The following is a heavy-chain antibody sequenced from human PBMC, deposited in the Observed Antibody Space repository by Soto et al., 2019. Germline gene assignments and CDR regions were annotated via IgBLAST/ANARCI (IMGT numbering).Heavy chain of an antibody. J-gene: IGHJ2*01. D-gene: IGHD4-4*01. Sequence: QVQLVESGGGVVQPGRSLRLSCAASGFTFSSYAMHWVRQAPGKGLAWVAVISYDGSNKYYADSVKGRFTISRDNSKNTLYLQMNSLRAEDTAVYYCARPLWRNDYNWGYLDLWGRGTLVTVSS. CDR2: ISYDGSNK. CDR1: GFTFSSYA. CDR3: ARPLWRNDYNWGYLDL. V-gene: IGHV3-30-3*01.